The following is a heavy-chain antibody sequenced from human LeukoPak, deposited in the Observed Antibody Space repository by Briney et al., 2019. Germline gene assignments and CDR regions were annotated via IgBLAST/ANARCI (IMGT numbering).Heavy chain of an antibody. J-gene: IGHJ6*02. Sequence: GGSLRLSCAASGFTFSSYAMTWIRQAPGQGLEWVSSIGSYNKPHYSESVKGRFAISRDNSKSMLFLQLNCLRAEDTVLYYCARDLHYYVGMVVWGQGTTVTVSS. CDR2: IGSYNKP. CDR3: ARDLHYYVGMVV. V-gene: IGHV3-23*05. CDR1: GFTFSSYA. D-gene: IGHD3-10*02.